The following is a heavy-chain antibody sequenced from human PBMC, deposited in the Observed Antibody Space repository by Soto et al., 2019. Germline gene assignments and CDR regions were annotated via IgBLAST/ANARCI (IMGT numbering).Heavy chain of an antibody. CDR3: ARVRREYDNSGPVDY. J-gene: IGHJ4*02. V-gene: IGHV4-30-2*01. CDR1: GGSMSSGDYS. CDR2: IYYGGST. Sequence: LSLTCAVSGGSMSSGDYSWNWIRQPPGKGLEWIGYIYYGGSTYNNPSLQSRVTMSLDRSRNQFSLKLNSVTAADTAVYYCARVRREYDNSGPVDYWGQGTLVTVSS. D-gene: IGHD3-22*01.